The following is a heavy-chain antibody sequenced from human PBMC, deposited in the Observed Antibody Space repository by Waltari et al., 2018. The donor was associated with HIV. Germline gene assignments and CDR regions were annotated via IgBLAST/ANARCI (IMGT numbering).Heavy chain of an antibody. CDR2: INSDGSST. CDR1: GFTFSSYW. Sequence: EVQLVESGGGLVQPGGSLRLSCAASGFTFSSYWTHWVRQAPGKGLVWVSLINSDGSSTSYADSVKGRFTISRDNAKNTLYLQMNSLRAEDTAVYYCARAGRDGKLPPDYWGQGTLVTVSS. J-gene: IGHJ4*02. CDR3: ARAGRDGKLPPDY. D-gene: IGHD1-7*01. V-gene: IGHV3-74*01.